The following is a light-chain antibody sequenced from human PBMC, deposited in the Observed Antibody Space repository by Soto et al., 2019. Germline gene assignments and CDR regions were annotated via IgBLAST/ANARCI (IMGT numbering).Light chain of an antibody. J-gene: IGKJ1*01. CDR2: GAS. V-gene: IGKV3D-15*01. CDR1: QNIGTY. CDR3: QQYNSYRA. Sequence: IVLTQSPGTLSLSPGERATLSCRASQNIGTYLAWYQHKPGQAPSVLIFGASTRANGVPDRFSGSGSGTEFTLTISSLQPDDFATYYCQQYNSYRAFGQGTKVDIK.